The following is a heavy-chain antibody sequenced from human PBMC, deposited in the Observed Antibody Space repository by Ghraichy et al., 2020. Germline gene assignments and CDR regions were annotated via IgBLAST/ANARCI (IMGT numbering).Heavy chain of an antibody. V-gene: IGHV4-59*08. Sequence: SETLSLTCTVSGGSISSYYWSWIRQPPGKGLEWIGYIYYSGSTNYNPSLKSRVTISVDTSKNQFSLKLSSVTAADTAVYYCARLNGVRSYYDFWSGYPARSEPTYYYYMDVWGKGTTVTVSS. CDR2: IYYSGST. J-gene: IGHJ6*03. CDR3: ARLNGVRSYYDFWSGYPARSEPTYYYYMDV. D-gene: IGHD3-3*01. CDR1: GGSISSYY.